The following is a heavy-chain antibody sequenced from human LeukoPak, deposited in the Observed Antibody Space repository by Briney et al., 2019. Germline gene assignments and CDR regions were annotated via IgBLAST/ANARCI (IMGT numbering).Heavy chain of an antibody. CDR2: IKQDGSEK. CDR3: ARAGYTYTTLYY. CDR1: GFTFSHYW. Sequence: GGSLRLSCAASGFTFSHYWMTWIRQAPGKGLEWVANIKQDGSEKYYVDSVKGRFTISRDNAKNSLYLQMNSLRVDDTALYYCARAGYTYTTLYYWGQGTLVTVSP. V-gene: IGHV3-7*01. D-gene: IGHD5-18*01. J-gene: IGHJ4*02.